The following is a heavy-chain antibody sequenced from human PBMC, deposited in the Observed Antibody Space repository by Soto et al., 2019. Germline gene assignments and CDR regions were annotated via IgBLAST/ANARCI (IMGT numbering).Heavy chain of an antibody. CDR3: ARGRCSGGSCYSVRSYYYYMDV. D-gene: IGHD2-15*01. V-gene: IGHV4-34*01. J-gene: IGHJ6*03. CDR2: INHSGST. CDR1: GGSFSGYY. Sequence: QVQLQQWGAGLLKPSETLSLTCAVYGGSFSGYYWSWIRQPPGKGLEWIGEINHSGSTNYNPSLKSRVTISVDPSNNEFSLKLSSVTAADTAVYYCARGRCSGGSCYSVRSYYYYMDVWGKGTTVTVSS.